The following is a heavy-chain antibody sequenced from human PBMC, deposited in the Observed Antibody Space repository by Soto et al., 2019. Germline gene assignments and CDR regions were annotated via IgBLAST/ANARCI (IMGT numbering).Heavy chain of an antibody. Sequence: PGESLKISCTGVGYSFTIYWIGWGRQMPGKGLEWMGIIYPGDSDTRYSPSFQGQVTISADKSITTAYLQWSSLKASDTAMYYCARGYCTTTICDPWFDPWGQGTLVTVSS. CDR2: IYPGDSDT. J-gene: IGHJ5*02. CDR1: GYSFTIYW. D-gene: IGHD2-2*01. V-gene: IGHV5-51*01. CDR3: ARGYCTTTICDPWFDP.